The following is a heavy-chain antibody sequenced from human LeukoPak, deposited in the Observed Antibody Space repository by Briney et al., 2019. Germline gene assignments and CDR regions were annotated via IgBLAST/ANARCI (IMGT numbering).Heavy chain of an antibody. Sequence: GESLKISCKGSGFIFTGYWIVWVRQMPGKGLEWMGIIYPADSETTYSPSFQGQVTISADTSISTVYLQWSSLQASDTAIYYCARRYYYSTELDPWGQGTLVTVSS. J-gene: IGHJ5*02. CDR3: ARRYYYSTELDP. CDR2: IYPADSET. CDR1: GFIFTGYW. D-gene: IGHD2/OR15-2a*01. V-gene: IGHV5-51*01.